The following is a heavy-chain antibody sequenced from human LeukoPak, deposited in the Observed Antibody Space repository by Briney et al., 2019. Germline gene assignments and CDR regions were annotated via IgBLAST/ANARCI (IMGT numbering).Heavy chain of an antibody. V-gene: IGHV1-2*02. CDR1: GYTFTGYY. Sequence: ASVKVSCKASGYTFTGYYMHWVRQAPGQGLEWMGWINPNSGGTNYAQKFQGRVTITRSTSISTAYMELSSLRSEDTAVYYCARGRGRMDVWGKGTTVTVSS. CDR2: INPNSGGT. J-gene: IGHJ6*03. CDR3: ARGRGRMDV.